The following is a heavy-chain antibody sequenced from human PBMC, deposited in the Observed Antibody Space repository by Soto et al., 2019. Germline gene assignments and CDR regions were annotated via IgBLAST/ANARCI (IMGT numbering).Heavy chain of an antibody. V-gene: IGHV3-30-3*01. CDR2: ISYDGSNK. D-gene: IGHD5-18*01. CDR3: ARPPGGSYGYYYYGMDV. CDR1: GFTFSSYA. Sequence: GGSLRLSCAASGFTFSSYAMHWVRQAPGKGLEWVAVISYDGSNKYYADSVKGRFTISRDNSKNTLYLQMNSLRAEDTAVYYWARPPGGSYGYYYYGMDVWGQGATVTV. J-gene: IGHJ6*02.